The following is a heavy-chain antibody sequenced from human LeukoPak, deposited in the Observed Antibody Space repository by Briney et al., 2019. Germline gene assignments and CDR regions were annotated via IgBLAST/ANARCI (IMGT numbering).Heavy chain of an antibody. D-gene: IGHD2-15*01. J-gene: IGHJ4*02. V-gene: IGHV3-7*01. CDR3: VRDSSAAPHSY. Sequence: AGGSLRLSCAASGFTFSGYLMSWVRQAPGKGLEWVANIKEEGSEKYYVDSVKGRFIISRDNAKNSLYLQMNSLRAEDTAVYYCVRDSSAAPHSYWGQGTLVTVFS. CDR2: IKEEGSEK. CDR1: GFTFSGYL.